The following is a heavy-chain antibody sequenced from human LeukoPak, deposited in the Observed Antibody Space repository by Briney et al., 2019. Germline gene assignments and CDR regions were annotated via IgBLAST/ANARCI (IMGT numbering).Heavy chain of an antibody. J-gene: IGHJ5*02. CDR2: INHSGST. CDR1: GGSFSGYY. D-gene: IGHD2-2*01. CDR3: ARGGVPAAISQSRWFDP. Sequence: SETLSLTCAVYGGSFSGYYWSWIRQPLGKGLEWIGEINHSGSTNYNPSLKSRVTISVDTSKNQFSLKLSSVTAADTAVYYCARGGVPAAISQSRWFDPWGQGTLVTVSS. V-gene: IGHV4-34*01.